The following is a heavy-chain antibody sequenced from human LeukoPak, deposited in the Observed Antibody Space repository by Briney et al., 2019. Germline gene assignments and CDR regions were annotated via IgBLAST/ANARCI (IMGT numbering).Heavy chain of an antibody. Sequence: SETLSLTCTVSGGSISSYYWSWIRQPPGKGLEWIGYNFHSVTTNYNPSLQSRVFISVDTSKNQFSLDLTSVTAADTAVYYCAAYSDITGSFDYWGQGTLVTVSS. J-gene: IGHJ4*02. CDR1: GGSISSYY. D-gene: IGHD3-22*01. CDR3: AAYSDITGSFDY. CDR2: NFHSVTT. V-gene: IGHV4-59*01.